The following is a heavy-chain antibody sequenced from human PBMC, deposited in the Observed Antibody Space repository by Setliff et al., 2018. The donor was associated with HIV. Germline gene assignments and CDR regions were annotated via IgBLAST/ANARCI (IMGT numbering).Heavy chain of an antibody. CDR2: IWHDGSDK. D-gene: IGHD3-22*01. Sequence: GGSLRLSCTASGFTFNSYGMHWVRQAPGKGLEWVAVIWHDGSDKYYADSVKGRFTISRDTSKNTLYLQMNSLRAEDTAVYYCAKDGDYYDSSGYIRRGYFDLWGRGTLVTVSS. J-gene: IGHJ2*01. CDR1: GFTFNSYG. CDR3: AKDGDYYDSSGYIRRGYFDL. V-gene: IGHV3-33*06.